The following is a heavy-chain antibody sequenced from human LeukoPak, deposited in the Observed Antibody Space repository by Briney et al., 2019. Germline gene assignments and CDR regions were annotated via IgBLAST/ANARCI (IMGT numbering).Heavy chain of an antibody. J-gene: IGHJ4*02. Sequence: PGGSLRLSCAASGFTFSSYAMSWVRQAPGKGLEWFSAISGSGGSTYYADSVKGRFTISRDNSKNTLYLQMNSLRAEDTAVYYCAKSITMVRGASFDYWGQGTLVTVSS. CDR2: ISGSGGST. D-gene: IGHD3-10*01. CDR3: AKSITMVRGASFDY. V-gene: IGHV3-23*01. CDR1: GFTFSSYA.